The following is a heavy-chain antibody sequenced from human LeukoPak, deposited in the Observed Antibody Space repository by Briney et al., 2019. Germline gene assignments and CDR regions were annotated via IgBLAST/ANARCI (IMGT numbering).Heavy chain of an antibody. V-gene: IGHV3-21*01. CDR1: GFTFSSYS. CDR2: ISSSSSYI. Sequence: GGSLRLSCAASGFTFSSYSMNWVRQAPGKGLEWVSSISSSSSYIYYADSVKGRFTISRDNAKNSLYLQMNSLRAEDTAVYYCASTNHYYGSGTYDYYFDYWGQGTLLTVSS. D-gene: IGHD3-10*01. CDR3: ASTNHYYGSGTYDYYFDY. J-gene: IGHJ4*02.